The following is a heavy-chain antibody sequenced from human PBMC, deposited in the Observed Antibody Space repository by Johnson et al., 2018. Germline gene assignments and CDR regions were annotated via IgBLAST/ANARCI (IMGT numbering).Heavy chain of an antibody. D-gene: IGHD3-10*01. Sequence: EVQLLESGGGLVKPGGSLRLSCAASGFTFSNAWMNWVRQAPGKGLEWVGRLKSKTDGGTTDYAAPVQGRFPISRDDSKNTLYLQMNSLKTEDTAVYYCTTGQNVLLGFGERDYYYMDVWGKGTTVTVSS. J-gene: IGHJ6*03. CDR3: TTGQNVLLGFGERDYYYMDV. CDR2: LKSKTDGGTT. V-gene: IGHV3-15*07. CDR1: GFTFSNAW.